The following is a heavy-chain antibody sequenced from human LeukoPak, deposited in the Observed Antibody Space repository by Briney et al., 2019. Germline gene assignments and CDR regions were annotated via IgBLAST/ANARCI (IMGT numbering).Heavy chain of an antibody. CDR3: VRGGESTWS. V-gene: IGHV3-21*01. CDR1: GFTFSSYA. J-gene: IGHJ5*02. D-gene: IGHD2-15*01. CDR2: ISSSSSYI. Sequence: GGSLRLSCAASGFTFSSYAMSWVRQAPGKGLEWVSSISSSSSYIYYADSVKGRFTISRDDAKNTLYLQMNSLRAEDTAVYYCVRGGESTWSWGQGTLVTVSS.